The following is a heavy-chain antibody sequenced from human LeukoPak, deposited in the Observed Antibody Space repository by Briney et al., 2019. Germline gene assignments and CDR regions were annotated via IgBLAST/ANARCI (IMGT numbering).Heavy chain of an antibody. J-gene: IGHJ4*02. CDR3: AKDMDIVVVVAANMNFDY. D-gene: IGHD2-15*01. V-gene: IGHV3-43*02. Sequence: GGSLRLSCAASGFTFDDYAMHWVRQAPGKGLEWVSLISGDGGSTYYADSVKGQFTISRDNSKNSLYLQMNSLRTEDTALYYCAKDMDIVVVVAANMNFDYWGQGTLVTVSS. CDR1: GFTFDDYA. CDR2: ISGDGGST.